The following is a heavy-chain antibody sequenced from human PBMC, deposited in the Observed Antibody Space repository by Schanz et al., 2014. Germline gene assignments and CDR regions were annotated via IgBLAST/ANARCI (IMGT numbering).Heavy chain of an antibody. J-gene: IGHJ3*02. CDR2: INAHTGNT. D-gene: IGHD3-10*01. Sequence: QVQLVQSGAEVKKPGASVKVSCKASGYTFNNHGISWVRQAPGQGPELMGWINAHTGNTQYAQKFQGRVNMTRDTVTTTVHLELTRLRTDDTAIYYCARVHIATYHYNSPGAFDIWGQGTRVTVSS. CDR3: ARVHIATYHYNSPGAFDI. CDR1: GYTFNNHG. V-gene: IGHV1-18*01.